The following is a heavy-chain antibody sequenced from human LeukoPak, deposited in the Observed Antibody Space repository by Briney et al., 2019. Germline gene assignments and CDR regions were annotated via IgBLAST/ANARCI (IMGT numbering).Heavy chain of an antibody. CDR1: GFTLSYYV. Sequence: PGGSLRLSCAASGFTLSYYVMAWIRQPPGKGLEWVAYIDPTGESLYYADSVKGRFTISRDNAKNSLFLQMNSLRAEDTAVYYCVAILVSGAIWQFDLWGRGTLVTVSS. V-gene: IGHV3-11*04. J-gene: IGHJ2*01. D-gene: IGHD2-2*02. CDR3: VAILVSGAIWQFDL. CDR2: IDPTGESL.